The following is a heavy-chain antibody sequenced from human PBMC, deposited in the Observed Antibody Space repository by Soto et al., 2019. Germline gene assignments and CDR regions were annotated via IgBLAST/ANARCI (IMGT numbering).Heavy chain of an antibody. D-gene: IGHD3-10*01. J-gene: IGHJ4*02. CDR1: GFTFRSYW. CDR2: IRHDGSEV. Sequence: GGSLRLSCEASGFTFRSYWMTWVRQAPGKGLEWVANIRHDGSEVYYVDSVTGRFTISRDNTKISLYLQMMSLRAEDTAVYYCSRLWSYYDSEGLISYLDSWGQXTLVTVSS. CDR3: SRLWSYYDSEGLISYLDS. V-gene: IGHV3-7*01.